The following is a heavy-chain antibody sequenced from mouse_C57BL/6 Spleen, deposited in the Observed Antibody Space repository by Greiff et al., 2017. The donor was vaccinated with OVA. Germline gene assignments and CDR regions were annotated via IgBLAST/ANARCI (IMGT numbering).Heavy chain of an antibody. V-gene: IGHV5-17*01. Sequence: EVKLMESGGGLVKPGGSLKLSCAASGFTFSDYGMHWVRQAPEKGLEWVAYISSGSSTIYYADTVKGRFPISRDNAKNTLFLQMTSLRSEDTAMYYCARQAYDYDPLGYFDVWGTGTTVTVSS. J-gene: IGHJ1*03. CDR3: ARQAYDYDPLGYFDV. D-gene: IGHD2-4*01. CDR2: ISSGSSTI. CDR1: GFTFSDYG.